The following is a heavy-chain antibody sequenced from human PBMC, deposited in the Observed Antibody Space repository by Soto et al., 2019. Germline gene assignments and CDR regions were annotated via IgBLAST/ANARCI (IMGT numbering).Heavy chain of an antibody. D-gene: IGHD3-22*01. Sequence: LRLSCAASGFTFDDYTMHWVRPAPGKGLEWVSLISWDGGSTYYADSVKGRFTISRDNSKNSLYLQMNSLRTEDTAFYYCAKDAGSSGYSGAIYYYYGMDVWGQGTTVTVSS. CDR3: AKDAGSSGYSGAIYYYYGMDV. CDR2: ISWDGGST. V-gene: IGHV3-43*01. J-gene: IGHJ6*02. CDR1: GFTFDDYT.